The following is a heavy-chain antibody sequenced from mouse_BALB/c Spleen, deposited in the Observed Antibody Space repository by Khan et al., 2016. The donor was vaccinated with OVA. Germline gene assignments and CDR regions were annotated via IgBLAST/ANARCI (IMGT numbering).Heavy chain of an antibody. D-gene: IGHD1-1*01. V-gene: IGHV1S81*02. CDR3: ARGGYGSLAY. CDR1: GYTFTSYW. Sequence: QVQLQQSGAELVKPGASVKLSCKASGYTFTSYWMHWVKQRPGQGLEWIGQIDPSNGRTYFNERFKTKATLTVDKYSNTVYIQISSLTSEDSAVYYCARGGYGSLAYWGQGTLVTVSA. CDR2: IDPSNGRT. J-gene: IGHJ3*01.